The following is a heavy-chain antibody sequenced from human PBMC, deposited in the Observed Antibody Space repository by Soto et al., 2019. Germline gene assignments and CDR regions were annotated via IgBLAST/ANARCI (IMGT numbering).Heavy chain of an antibody. CDR2: IHPGDSDT. CDR3: ARSPTATLTSHFDY. D-gene: IGHD5-18*01. J-gene: IGHJ4*01. Sequence: GESLKISCKGSGYSFSSYWIAWVRQMPGEGLEWMGIIHPGDSDTRYNPSFQGQVTISVDRSITTAYLQWSSLKASDTAMYFCARSPTATLTSHFDYWGHGTLVTVSS. CDR1: GYSFSSYW. V-gene: IGHV5-51*01.